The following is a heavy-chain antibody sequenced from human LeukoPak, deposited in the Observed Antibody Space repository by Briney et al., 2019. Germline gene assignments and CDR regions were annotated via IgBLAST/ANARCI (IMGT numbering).Heavy chain of an antibody. CDR3: TRVRLGAATRYFGY. CDR2: IKNKANSYST. V-gene: IGHV3-72*01. CDR1: GFTFSDHY. D-gene: IGHD1-26*01. J-gene: IGHJ4*02. Sequence: AGGSLRLSCAASGFTFSDHYMDWVRLAPEKGLEWVGRIKNKANSYSTEYAASVKGRFTISRDDSKNSLYLQMNSLRSEDTALYYCTRVRLGAATRYFGYWGQGTLVTVSS.